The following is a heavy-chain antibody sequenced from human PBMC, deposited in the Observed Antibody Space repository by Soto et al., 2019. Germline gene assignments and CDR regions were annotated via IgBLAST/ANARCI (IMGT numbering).Heavy chain of an antibody. CDR2: STPMIGTT. V-gene: IGHV1-69*01. J-gene: IGHJ4*02. Sequence: QVHLVQSGAEVKRPGSSVRVSCRVSGGTVYTYAFTWVRQAPGQGLEWMGGSTPMIGTTKYAQKFHGRVTSSADESASTAYMELSNLISDDTAVYYCASAVSVITSVFGFWGQGTLITVS. CDR3: ASAVSVITSVFGF. CDR1: GGTVYTYA. D-gene: IGHD3-10*01.